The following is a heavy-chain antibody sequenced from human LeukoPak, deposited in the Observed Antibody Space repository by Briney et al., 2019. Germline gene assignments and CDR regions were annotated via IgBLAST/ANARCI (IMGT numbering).Heavy chain of an antibody. Sequence: SETLSLTCTVSGGSISSSSYYWGWIRQPPGKGLEWIGSIYYSGSTYYNPSLKSRVTISVDTSKNQFSLKLSSVTAADTAVYYCARDLPDYGGNSGDYWGQGTLVTVSS. V-gene: IGHV4-39*07. CDR3: ARDLPDYGGNSGDY. CDR1: GGSISSSSYY. CDR2: IYYSGST. D-gene: IGHD4-23*01. J-gene: IGHJ4*02.